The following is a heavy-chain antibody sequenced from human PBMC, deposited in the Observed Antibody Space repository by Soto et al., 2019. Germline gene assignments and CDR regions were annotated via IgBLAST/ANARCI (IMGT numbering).Heavy chain of an antibody. Sequence: PGGSLRLSCAASGFSFSGHAMNWVRQAPGKGLEWVASISGSAGNTYYADSVKGRFTTSRDNSKNTLYLQMKSLRADDTAVYYCAKGGDYVTYYFDYWGQGTLVTVSS. J-gene: IGHJ4*02. CDR2: ISGSAGNT. CDR3: AKGGDYVTYYFDY. V-gene: IGHV3-23*01. CDR1: GFSFSGHA. D-gene: IGHD3-10*02.